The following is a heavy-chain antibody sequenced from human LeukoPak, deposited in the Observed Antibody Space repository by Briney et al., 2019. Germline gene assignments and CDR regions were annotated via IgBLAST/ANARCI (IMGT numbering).Heavy chain of an antibody. CDR3: AKDIGHSSGWYYFDY. Sequence: SLRLSCAASGFTSDDYAMHWVRQAPGKGLEWVSGISWNSGSIGYADSVKGRFTISRDNAKNSLYLQMNSLRAEDTALYYCAKDIGHSSGWYYFDYWGQGTLVTVSS. D-gene: IGHD6-19*01. CDR1: GFTSDDYA. J-gene: IGHJ4*02. V-gene: IGHV3-9*02. CDR2: ISWNSGSI.